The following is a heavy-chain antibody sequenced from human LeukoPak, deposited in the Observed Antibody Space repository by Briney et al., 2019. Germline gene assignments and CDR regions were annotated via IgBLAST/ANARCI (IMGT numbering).Heavy chain of an antibody. V-gene: IGHV3-30*04. D-gene: IGHD3-10*01. CDR2: ISYDGSNK. CDR1: GFTFSSYA. CDR3: ARDSRFGELLYAFDI. Sequence: GGSLRLSCAASGFTFSSYAMHWVRQAPGKGLEWVAVISYDGSNKYYADSVKSRFTISRDNSKNTLYLQMNSLRAEDTAVYYCARDSRFGELLYAFDIWGQGTMVTVSS. J-gene: IGHJ3*02.